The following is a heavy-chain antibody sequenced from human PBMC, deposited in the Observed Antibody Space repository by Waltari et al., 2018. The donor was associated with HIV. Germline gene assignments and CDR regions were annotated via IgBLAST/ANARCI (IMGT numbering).Heavy chain of an antibody. D-gene: IGHD2-2*01. CDR1: GFTFSSYA. CDR2: ISGSGGST. J-gene: IGHJ4*02. Sequence: EVQLLESGGGLVQPGGSLRLSCAASGFTFSSYAMSWVRQAPGKGLEWVSAISGSGGSTYYADSMKGRCTISRDNSKNTLYLQMNSLRAEDTAVYYCAKDAGDCSSTSCYPPGVWGQGTLVTVSS. CDR3: AKDAGDCSSTSCYPPGV. V-gene: IGHV3-23*01.